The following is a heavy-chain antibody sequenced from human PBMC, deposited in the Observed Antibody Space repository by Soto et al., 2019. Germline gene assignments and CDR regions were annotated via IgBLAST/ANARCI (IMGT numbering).Heavy chain of an antibody. Sequence: TLSLTCAVSGGSISSSNWWSWVRQPPGKGLEWIGEIYHSGSTNYNPSLKSRVTISVDKSKNQSSLKLSSVTAADTAVYYCERDQKKGTTVNSSDYWGQGTLVTVYS. CDR1: GGSISSSNW. D-gene: IGHD4-17*01. V-gene: IGHV4-4*02. J-gene: IGHJ4*02. CDR2: IYHSGST. CDR3: ERDQKKGTTVNSSDY.